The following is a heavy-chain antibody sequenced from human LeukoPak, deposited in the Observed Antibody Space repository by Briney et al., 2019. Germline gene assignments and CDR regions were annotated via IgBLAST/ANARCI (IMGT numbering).Heavy chain of an antibody. Sequence: PGGSLRLSCAASGFTLSSYAMGWVRQAGGKGLEWVSAISGSGGSTYYADSVKGRFTISRDNSKNTLYLQMNSLRAEDTAVYYCASLWRSKYFQHWGQGTLVTVSS. CDR3: ASLWRSKYFQH. J-gene: IGHJ1*01. CDR2: ISGSGGST. V-gene: IGHV3-23*01. CDR1: GFTLSSYA. D-gene: IGHD3-3*01.